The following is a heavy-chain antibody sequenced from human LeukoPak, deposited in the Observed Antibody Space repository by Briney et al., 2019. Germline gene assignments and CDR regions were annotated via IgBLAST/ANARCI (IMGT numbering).Heavy chain of an antibody. CDR3: ARVHCTNGVCYAFDI. CDR2: IYYSGGT. D-gene: IGHD2-8*01. CDR1: GGSISSYY. J-gene: IGHJ3*02. V-gene: IGHV4-59*01. Sequence: SETLSLTCTVSGGSISSYYWSWIRQPPGKGLEWIGYIYYSGGTNYNPSLKSRVTISVDTSKNQFSLKLSSVTAADTAVYYCARVHCTNGVCYAFDIWGQGTMVTVSS.